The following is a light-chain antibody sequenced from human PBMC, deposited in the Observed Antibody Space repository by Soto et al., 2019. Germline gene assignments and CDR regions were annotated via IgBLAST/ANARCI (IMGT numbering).Light chain of an antibody. CDR2: AAS. Sequence: DIQMTQSPTSLSASVGDRVTITCRASQGIRNFVAWYQQKPGKAPKLLIYAASTLQSAVPSRFSGSGSGTDITLTINSLTPEDVATYSCQKYSSVPVFGPGTKVEIK. CDR1: QGIRNF. V-gene: IGKV1-27*01. J-gene: IGKJ3*01. CDR3: QKYSSVPV.